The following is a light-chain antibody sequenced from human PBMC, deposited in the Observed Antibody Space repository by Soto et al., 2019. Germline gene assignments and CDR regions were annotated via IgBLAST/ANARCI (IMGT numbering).Light chain of an antibody. V-gene: IGLV1-40*01. CDR3: QSYDSSLSDWV. Sequence: QSVLTQPPSVSGAPGQRVTISCTGSSSNIGAGYDVHWYQQLPGTAPKLLTYGNSNRPSGVPDRFSGSKSGTSASLAITGLQAEDEADYYCQSYDSSLSDWVFGGGTKLTVL. CDR2: GNS. CDR1: SSNIGAGYD. J-gene: IGLJ3*02.